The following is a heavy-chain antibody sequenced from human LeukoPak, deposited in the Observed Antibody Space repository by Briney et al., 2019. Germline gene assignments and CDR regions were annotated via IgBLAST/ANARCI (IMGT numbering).Heavy chain of an antibody. J-gene: IGHJ1*01. D-gene: IGHD6-25*01. CDR3: AKGNQRAEYFQH. V-gene: IGHV1-18*01. CDR2: ISAYLGNT. CDR1: GYSFTSYG. Sequence: ASVKVSCKASGYSFTSYGIGWVRQAPGQGLEWMGWISAYLGNTNYAQRFQDRVTMTIDTSANTAYMELRSLRSDDTAVYYCAKGNQRAEYFQHWGQGTLVTVSS.